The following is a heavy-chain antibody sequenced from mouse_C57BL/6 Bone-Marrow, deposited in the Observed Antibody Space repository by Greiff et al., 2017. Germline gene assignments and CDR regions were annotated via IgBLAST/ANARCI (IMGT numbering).Heavy chain of an antibody. CDR3: TRNDSNSYYFDY. D-gene: IGHD2-5*01. CDR1: GYTFTSYW. CDR2: IYPGNSDT. V-gene: IGHV1-5*01. J-gene: IGHJ2*01. Sequence: EVQLQQSGTVLARPGASVTMSCKTSGYTFTSYWMHWVKQRPGQGLEWRGAIYPGNSDTSYNQKFKGQAKLTAVTSASNAYMELSSLTNEDSAVYYCTRNDSNSYYFDYWGQGTTLTVSS.